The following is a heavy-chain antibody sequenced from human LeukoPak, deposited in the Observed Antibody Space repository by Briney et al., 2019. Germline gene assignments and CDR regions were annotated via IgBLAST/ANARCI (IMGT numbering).Heavy chain of an antibody. J-gene: IGHJ4*02. D-gene: IGHD5-24*01. Sequence: SETLSLTCTVSGGSISTTSYFWAWIRQPPGEGLEWIGSIYYSGTTYYNSSLKSRVSISVETSKNHFSLKMRSVTAADTAVYYCARRSYNSPFRYWGQGTPVTVSS. V-gene: IGHV4-39*02. CDR1: GGSISTTSYF. CDR2: IYYSGTT. CDR3: ARRSYNSPFRY.